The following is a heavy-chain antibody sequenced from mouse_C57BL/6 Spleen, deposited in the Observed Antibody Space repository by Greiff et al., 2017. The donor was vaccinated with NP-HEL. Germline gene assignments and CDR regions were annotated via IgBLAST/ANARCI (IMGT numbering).Heavy chain of an antibody. J-gene: IGHJ2*01. Sequence: VQLKESGGGLVKPGGSLKLSCAASGFTFSDFGMHWVRPAPEKGLEWVAYISSGSSTIYYADTVKGRFTISRDNAKNTLFLQMTSLRSEDTAMYYCARLYYYGSSYYFDYWGQGTTLTVSS. CDR3: ARLYYYGSSYYFDY. CDR1: GFTFSDFG. CDR2: ISSGSSTI. D-gene: IGHD1-1*01. V-gene: IGHV5-17*01.